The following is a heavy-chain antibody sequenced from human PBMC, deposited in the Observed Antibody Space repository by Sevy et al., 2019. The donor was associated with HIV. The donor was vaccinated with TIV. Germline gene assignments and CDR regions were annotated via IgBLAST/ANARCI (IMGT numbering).Heavy chain of an antibody. Sequence: SETLSLTCTVSGGSISSGGYYWSWIRQHPGKGLEWIGYIYYSGSTYYNPSLKSRVTLSVDTSKNQFSLKLSSVTAADTAVYYCARKPDYGDYVFDYWGQGTLVTVSS. CDR3: ARKPDYGDYVFDY. CDR2: IYYSGST. CDR1: GGSISSGGYY. V-gene: IGHV4-31*03. D-gene: IGHD4-17*01. J-gene: IGHJ4*02.